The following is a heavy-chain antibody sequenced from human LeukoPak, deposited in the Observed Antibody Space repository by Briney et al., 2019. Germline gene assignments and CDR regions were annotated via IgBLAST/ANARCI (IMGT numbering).Heavy chain of an antibody. D-gene: IGHD5/OR15-5a*01. CDR3: ARGFYEPRRYYYYGMDV. Sequence: GSSVTVSCTASGGTFSSYAISWVRQAPGQGLEWMGGIIPIFGTANYAQKFQGRVTITADKSTSTAYMELSSLRSEDTAVYYCARGFYEPRRYYYYGMDVWGKGTTVTVSS. V-gene: IGHV1-69*06. J-gene: IGHJ6*04. CDR2: IIPIFGTA. CDR1: GGTFSSYA.